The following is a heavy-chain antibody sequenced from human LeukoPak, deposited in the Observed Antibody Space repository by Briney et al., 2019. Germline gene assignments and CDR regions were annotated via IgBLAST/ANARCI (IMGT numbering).Heavy chain of an antibody. CDR1: GFTFSSYA. Sequence: PGGSLRLSCAASGFTFSSYAMSWARQAPGKGLEWVSAISGSGGSTYYADSAKGRFTISRDNSKNTLYLQMNSLRAEDTAVYYCARDRYGDYAIDYWGQGTLVTVSS. CDR2: ISGSGGST. J-gene: IGHJ4*02. D-gene: IGHD4-17*01. CDR3: ARDRYGDYAIDY. V-gene: IGHV3-23*01.